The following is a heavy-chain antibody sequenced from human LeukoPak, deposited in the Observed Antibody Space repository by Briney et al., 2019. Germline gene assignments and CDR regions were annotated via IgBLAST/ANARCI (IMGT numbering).Heavy chain of an antibody. CDR1: GFTFSSYN. D-gene: IGHD3-9*01. J-gene: IGHJ6*03. V-gene: IGHV3-21*01. CDR3: ARDDFLTSYEGYFYYYMDV. Sequence: GGSLRLSCAASGFTFSSYNMNWVRQAPGKGLEWVSSISSSSTYIYYADSVKGRFTISRDNAKNSLYLQMNSLRAEDTAVYYCARDDFLTSYEGYFYYYMDVGGKGTTVTVPS. CDR2: ISSSSTYI.